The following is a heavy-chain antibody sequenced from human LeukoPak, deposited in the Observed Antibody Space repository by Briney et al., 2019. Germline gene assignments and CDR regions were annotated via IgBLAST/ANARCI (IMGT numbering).Heavy chain of an antibody. CDR3: AKAESPINRYNWNDKRRPYGMDV. J-gene: IGHJ6*02. CDR1: GFTFSSYG. Sequence: GGSLRLSCAASGFTFSSYGMHWVRQAPGKGLEWVAVISYDGSNKYYADSVKGRFTISRDNSKNTLYLQMNSLRAEDTAAYYCAKAESPINRYNWNDKRRPYGMDVWGQGTTVTVSS. CDR2: ISYDGSNK. D-gene: IGHD1-20*01. V-gene: IGHV3-30*18.